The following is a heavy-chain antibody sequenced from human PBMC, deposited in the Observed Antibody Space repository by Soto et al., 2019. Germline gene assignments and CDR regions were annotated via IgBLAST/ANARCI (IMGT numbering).Heavy chain of an antibody. V-gene: IGHV4-61*01. J-gene: IGHJ4*02. D-gene: IGHD6-19*01. CDR3: ARSGAGSGWL. CDR2: IHYTGNT. Sequence: PSETLSLTCTVSGDSVSSGTYYWSWIRQPPGKALEWIAYIHYTGNTNYNPSLKSRVTISRDTSKNQFSLKLTSVTAADTAVYYCARSGAGSGWLGGQGTLVTVSS. CDR1: GDSVSSGTYY.